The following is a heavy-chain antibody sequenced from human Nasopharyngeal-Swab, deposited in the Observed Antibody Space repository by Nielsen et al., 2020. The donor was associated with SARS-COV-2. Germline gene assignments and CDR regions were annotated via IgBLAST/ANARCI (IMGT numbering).Heavy chain of an antibody. D-gene: IGHD6-19*01. J-gene: IGHJ4*02. CDR3: ARGRVGGWRNPFDY. CDR2: INHSGST. Sequence: SETLSLTCAVYGGSFSGYYWSWIRQPPGKGLEWIGEINHSGSTNYNPSLKSRVTISVDTSKNQFSLKLRSVTAADTAVYYCARGRVGGWRNPFDYWGQGTLVTVSS. V-gene: IGHV4-34*01. CDR1: GGSFSGYY.